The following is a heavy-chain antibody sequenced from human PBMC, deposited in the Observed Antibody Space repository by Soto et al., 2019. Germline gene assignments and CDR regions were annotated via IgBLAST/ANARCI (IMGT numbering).Heavy chain of an antibody. CDR3: ARPNCSCGTCYTAAIDY. D-gene: IGHD2-15*01. V-gene: IGHV5-51*01. Sequence: GESLKISCKGSGYSFTSYWIGWVRQMPGKGLEFMGLIYPGDSDTRYSPSFQGQVTISGDKSISTAYLQWSSLKASDTAIYYCARPNCSCGTCYTAAIDYWGQGTLVTVSS. J-gene: IGHJ4*02. CDR1: GYSFTSYW. CDR2: IYPGDSDT.